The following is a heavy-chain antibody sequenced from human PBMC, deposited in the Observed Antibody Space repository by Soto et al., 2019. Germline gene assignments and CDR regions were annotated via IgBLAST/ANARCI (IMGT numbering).Heavy chain of an antibody. CDR1: GGTFSSYA. D-gene: IGHD3-22*01. J-gene: IGHJ3*02. V-gene: IGHV1-69*01. CDR3: ARDLYYDSSGSDAFDI. CDR2: IIPIFGTA. Sequence: QVQLVQSGAEVKKPGSSVKVSCKASGGTFSSYAISWVRQAPGQGLEWMGGIIPIFGTANYAQKFQGRVTITADESTSTAYMELGSLRSEDMAVYYCARDLYYDSSGSDAFDIWGQGTMVTVSS.